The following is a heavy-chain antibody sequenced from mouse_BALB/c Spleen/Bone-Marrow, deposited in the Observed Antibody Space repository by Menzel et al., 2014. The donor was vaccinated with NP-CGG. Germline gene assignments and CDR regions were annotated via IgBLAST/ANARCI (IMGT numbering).Heavy chain of an antibody. V-gene: IGHV1-69*01. CDR3: ARSDYRYDPFAY. CDR2: IGTSDSYT. CDR1: GYTFTDYW. D-gene: IGHD2-14*01. Sequence: VQLQQSGAELVMPGASVKMSCKASGYTFTDYWMHWVKQRPGQGLEWIGAIGTSDSYTSYNQKFKGKATLTVDESSSTAYMQLSSLTSEDSAVYYCARSDYRYDPFAYWGQGTLVTVSA. J-gene: IGHJ3*01.